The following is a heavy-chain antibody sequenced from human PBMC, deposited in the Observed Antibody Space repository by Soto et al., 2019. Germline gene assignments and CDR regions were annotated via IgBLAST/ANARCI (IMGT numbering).Heavy chain of an antibody. J-gene: IGHJ6*03. V-gene: IGHV1-8*01. CDR2: MNPNSGNT. Sequence: GASVKVSSKAPGYTFTSYDINWVRQATGQGLEWMGWMNPNSGNTGYAQKFQGRVTMTRNTSISTAYMELSSLRSEDTAVYYCARRSTGATSRLSYYYYMEVWGKGTTVTVSS. CDR3: ARRSTGATSRLSYYYYMEV. CDR1: GYTFTSYD. D-gene: IGHD1-26*01.